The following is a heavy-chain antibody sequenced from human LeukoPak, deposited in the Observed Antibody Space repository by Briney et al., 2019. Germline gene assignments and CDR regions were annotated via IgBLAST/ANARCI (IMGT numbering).Heavy chain of an antibody. V-gene: IGHV1-69*05. CDR1: GGTFSSYA. CDR3: ARGKYSSGWYPKNPRYNWFDP. D-gene: IGHD6-19*01. J-gene: IGHJ5*02. Sequence: GSSVKVSCKASGGTFSSYAISWVRQAPGQGLEWMGGIIPIFGTANYAQKFQGRVTITTDESTSTAYTELSSLRSEDTAVYYCARGKYSSGWYPKNPRYNWFDPWGQGTLVTVSS. CDR2: IIPIFGTA.